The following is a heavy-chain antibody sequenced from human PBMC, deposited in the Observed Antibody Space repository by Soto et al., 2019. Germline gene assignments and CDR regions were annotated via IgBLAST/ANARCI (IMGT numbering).Heavy chain of an antibody. CDR2: LSYDGSDK. V-gene: IGHV3-30-3*01. D-gene: IGHD6-13*01. J-gene: IGHJ6*02. CDR1: GFTFSSYA. Sequence: GGSLRLSCAASGFTFSSYAMHWVRQAPGKGLEWVAVLSYDGSDKYHADSVKGRFTVSRDNSKNTLYLQMNSLRAEDTAVYYCAKGGAADPYYYYGMDVWGQGTTVTVSS. CDR3: AKGGAADPYYYYGMDV.